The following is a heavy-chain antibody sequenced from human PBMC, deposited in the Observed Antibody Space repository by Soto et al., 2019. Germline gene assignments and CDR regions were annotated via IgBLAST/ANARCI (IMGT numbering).Heavy chain of an antibody. CDR2: ISAYNGNT. D-gene: IGHD3-22*01. CDR3: ARGATRITMMPPDWFDP. J-gene: IGHJ5*02. Sequence: QVQLVQSGAEVKKPGASVKVPCKASGYTFTSYGTSWVRQAPGQGLEWMGWISAYNGNTNYAQKLQGRVTMTTDTSTSSAYMELRSLRSDDTAVYYCARGATRITMMPPDWFDPWGQGTLVTVSS. CDR1: GYTFTSYG. V-gene: IGHV1-18*01.